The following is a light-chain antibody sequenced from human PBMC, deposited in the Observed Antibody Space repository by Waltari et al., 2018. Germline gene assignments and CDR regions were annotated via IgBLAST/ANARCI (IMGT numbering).Light chain of an antibody. CDR3: SSYAGSGNVV. Sequence: QSALTQPPSASGSPGQSVTISCTGTSSDIGTYNLVSWYQQGPGKAPKLIIYEVTKRRSVVPDRCSGSKSGNTASRTVSGLQADDEVDYYCSSYAGSGNVVFGGGTKLTVL. J-gene: IGLJ3*02. CDR2: EVT. V-gene: IGLV2-8*01. CDR1: SSDIGTYNL.